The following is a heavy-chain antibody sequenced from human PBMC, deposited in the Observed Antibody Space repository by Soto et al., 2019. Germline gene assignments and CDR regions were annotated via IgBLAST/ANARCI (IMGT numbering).Heavy chain of an antibody. CDR1: GGSISSYY. J-gene: IGHJ3*02. Sequence: SETLSLTCTVSGGSISSYYWSWIRQPPGKGLEWIGYIYYSGSTNYNPSLKSRVTISVDTSKNQFSLKLSSVTAADTAVYYCARELRGDAFDIWRQGTMVTVSS. CDR3: ARELRGDAFDI. D-gene: IGHD3-10*01. CDR2: IYYSGST. V-gene: IGHV4-59*01.